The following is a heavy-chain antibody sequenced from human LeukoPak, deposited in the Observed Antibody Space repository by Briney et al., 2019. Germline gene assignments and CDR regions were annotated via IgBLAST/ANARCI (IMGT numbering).Heavy chain of an antibody. V-gene: IGHV4-59*01. CDR1: GGSFSGYY. CDR2: IYYSGST. Sequence: SETLSLTCAVYGGSFSGYYWSWIRQPPGKGLEWIGYIYYSGSTNYNPSLKSRVTISVDTSKNQFSLKLSSVTAADTAVYYCASGYSGYEYWGQGTLVTVSS. D-gene: IGHD5-12*01. CDR3: ASGYSGYEY. J-gene: IGHJ4*02.